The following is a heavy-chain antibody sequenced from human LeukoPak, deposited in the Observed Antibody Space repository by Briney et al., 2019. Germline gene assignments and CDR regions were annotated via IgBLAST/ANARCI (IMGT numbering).Heavy chain of an antibody. CDR1: GFTFSSYS. V-gene: IGHV3-21*01. CDR3: ARDLYYYDSRGSY. D-gene: IGHD3-22*01. J-gene: IGHJ4*02. CDR2: ISSSSSYI. Sequence: GGSLRLSCAASGFTFSSYSMNWVRQAPGKGLEWVSSISSSSSYIYYADSVKGRFTISRDNAKNSLYLQMNSLRAEDTAVYYCARDLYYYDSRGSYWGQGTLVTVSS.